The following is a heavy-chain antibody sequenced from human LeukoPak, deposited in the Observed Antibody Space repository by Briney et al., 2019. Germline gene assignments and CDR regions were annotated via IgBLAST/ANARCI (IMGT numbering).Heavy chain of an antibody. V-gene: IGHV1-2*02. J-gene: IGHJ4*02. Sequence: ASVKVSCKASGYTFTGYYMHWVRQAPGQGLEWMGWINPNSGGTNYAQKFQGRVTMTRDTSISTAYMELSRLRSDDTAVYYCASAMIVVPSSFDYWGQGTLVTVSS. D-gene: IGHD3-22*01. CDR3: ASAMIVVPSSFDY. CDR2: INPNSGGT. CDR1: GYTFTGYY.